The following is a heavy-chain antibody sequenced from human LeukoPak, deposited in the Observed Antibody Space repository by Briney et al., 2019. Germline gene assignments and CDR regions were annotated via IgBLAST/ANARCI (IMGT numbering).Heavy chain of an antibody. Sequence: PSETLSLTCTVSGGSISSYYWSWIRQSAGKGLEWIGRVYSSGSTKYNPSLKSRVTMSVDTSKNQFSLKLSSVTAADTAMYYCARSAIAVAGTVWSDPWGQGTLVTVSS. CDR3: ARSAIAVAGTVWSDP. CDR1: GGSISSYY. V-gene: IGHV4-4*07. D-gene: IGHD6-13*01. J-gene: IGHJ5*02. CDR2: VYSSGST.